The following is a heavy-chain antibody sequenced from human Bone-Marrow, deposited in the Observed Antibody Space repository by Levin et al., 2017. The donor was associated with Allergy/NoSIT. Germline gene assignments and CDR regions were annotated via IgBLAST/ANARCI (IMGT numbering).Heavy chain of an antibody. J-gene: IGHJ4*02. D-gene: IGHD3-22*01. V-gene: IGHV3-30*18. CDR2: ISYGGDNK. Sequence: SLRLSCAASGFTFTLYGMHWVRQAPGKGLEWVSFISYGGDNKYFADSVKGRFTISRDNSKNTLYLQMNSLRAEDTAIYYCAKDRPQATDYYDSSGSLDYWGRGTLVTVSS. CDR3: AKDRPQATDYYDSSGSLDY. CDR1: GFTFTLYG.